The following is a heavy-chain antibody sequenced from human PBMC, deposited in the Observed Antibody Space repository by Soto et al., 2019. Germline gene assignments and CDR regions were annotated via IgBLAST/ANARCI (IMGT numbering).Heavy chain of an antibody. V-gene: IGHV3-30*18. Sequence: QVQLVESGGGVVQPGRSLRLSCAASGFTFSSYGMHWVRQAPGKGLEWVAVISYYGSNKYYADSVKGRFTISRDNSKNTLYLQMNSLSAEDTAVYYCAKSHRQQWLTKKIDAFDIWGQGTMVTVSS. CDR1: GFTFSSYG. J-gene: IGHJ3*02. D-gene: IGHD6-19*01. CDR2: ISYYGSNK. CDR3: AKSHRQQWLTKKIDAFDI.